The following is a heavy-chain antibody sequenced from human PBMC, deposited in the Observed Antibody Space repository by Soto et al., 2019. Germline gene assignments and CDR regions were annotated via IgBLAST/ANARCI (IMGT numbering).Heavy chain of an antibody. V-gene: IGHV3-66*04. CDR3: TRRRLVVPAAIRDDY. CDR1: GFTVSSNY. CDR2: IYAGGNT. D-gene: IGHD2-2*01. J-gene: IGHJ4*02. Sequence: SGFTVSSNYMSWVRQAPGKGLEWVSVIYAGGNTHYADSVEGRFTISRDDSKNIIYLHMDSLKTEDTAVYYCTRRRLVVPAAIRDDYWGPGTLVTVSS.